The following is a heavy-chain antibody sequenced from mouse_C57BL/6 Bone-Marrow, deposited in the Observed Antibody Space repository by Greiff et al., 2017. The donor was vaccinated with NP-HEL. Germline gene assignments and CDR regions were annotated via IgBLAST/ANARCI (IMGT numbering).Heavy chain of an antibody. CDR2: INPSTGGT. CDR3: ASSIPWYFDV. D-gene: IGHD2-10*02. Sequence: VQLQQSGPELVKPGASVKISCKASGYSFTGYYMNWVKQSPEKSLEWIGEINPSTGGTTYNQKLKAKATMTVDKSSSTAYMQLKSLTSEDSAVYSCASSIPWYFDVWGTGTTVTVSS. J-gene: IGHJ1*03. V-gene: IGHV1-42*01. CDR1: GYSFTGYY.